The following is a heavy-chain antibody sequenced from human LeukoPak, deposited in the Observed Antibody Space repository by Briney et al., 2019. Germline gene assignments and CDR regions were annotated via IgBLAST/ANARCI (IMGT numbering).Heavy chain of an antibody. CDR2: IIPIFGTA. Sequence: SVKVSRKASGGTFSSYAISWVRQAPGQGLEWMGGIIPIFGTANYAQKFQGRVTITADKSTSTAYMELSSLRAEDTAVYYCAKGQIRWEHLRQDAFDIWGQGTTVTVSS. D-gene: IGHD4-23*01. J-gene: IGHJ3*02. CDR3: AKGQIRWEHLRQDAFDI. CDR1: GGTFSSYA. V-gene: IGHV1-69*06.